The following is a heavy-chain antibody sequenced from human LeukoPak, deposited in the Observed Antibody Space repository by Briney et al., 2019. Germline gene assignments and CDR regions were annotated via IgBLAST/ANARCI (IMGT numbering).Heavy chain of an antibody. CDR1: GFSLSTNAVG. Sequence: ESGPTLVNPTQTLTLTCAFSGFSLSTNAVGVGWIRQPPGKALEWLALIYWNDDKRYSPSLKTRLTITKDTSNNKVVLTMTNMDPVDTATYYCAHRGNYYTSGSFDYWGQGPWSPSPQ. D-gene: IGHD3-10*01. J-gene: IGHJ4*02. V-gene: IGHV2-5*01. CDR3: AHRGNYYTSGSFDY. CDR2: IYWNDDK.